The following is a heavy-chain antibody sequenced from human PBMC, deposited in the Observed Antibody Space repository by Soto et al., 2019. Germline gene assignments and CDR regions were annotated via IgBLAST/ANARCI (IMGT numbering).Heavy chain of an antibody. CDR1: CGAFRGYY. CDR2: INHSGST. CDR3: ARDKSSSWYRGNWFDP. V-gene: IGHV4-34*01. D-gene: IGHD6-13*01. J-gene: IGHJ5*02. Sequence: PQQGGRGIVKPSGNLFLTCAVLCGAFRGYYWSRDRQPPGKGLEWIGEINHSGSTNYNPSLKSRVTISVDTYKNQFSLKLSSVTAADTAVYYCARDKSSSWYRGNWFDPWGQGTLVTVSS.